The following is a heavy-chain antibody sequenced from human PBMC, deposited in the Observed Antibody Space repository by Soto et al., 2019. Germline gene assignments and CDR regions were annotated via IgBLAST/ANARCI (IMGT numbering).Heavy chain of an antibody. CDR3: ARLNSSGWQNYYYYYGMDV. V-gene: IGHV5-51*01. J-gene: IGHJ6*02. CDR2: IYPGDSDT. D-gene: IGHD6-19*01. Sequence: PGASLKISCKGSGYSFTSYWIGWVRQMPGKGLEWMGIIYPGDSDTRYSPSFQGQVTISADKSISTAYLQWSSLKASDTAMYYCARLNSSGWQNYYYYYGMDVWGQGTTVTVSS. CDR1: GYSFTSYW.